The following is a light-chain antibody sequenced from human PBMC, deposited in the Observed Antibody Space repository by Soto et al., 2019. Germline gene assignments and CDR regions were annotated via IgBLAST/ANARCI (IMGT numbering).Light chain of an antibody. Sequence: QSVLTQPPSASGTPVQRVTISCSGSSSNIGSNTVNWYQQLPGTAPKLLIYSNNQRPSGVPDRFSGSKSGTSASLAISGLQSEDEADYYCAAWDDSMNGLSLFGTGPKVNVL. CDR1: SSNIGSNT. V-gene: IGLV1-44*01. J-gene: IGLJ1*01. CDR3: AAWDDSMNGLSL. CDR2: SNN.